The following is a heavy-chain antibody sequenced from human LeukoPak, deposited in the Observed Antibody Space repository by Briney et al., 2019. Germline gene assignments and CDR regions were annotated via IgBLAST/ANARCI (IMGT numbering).Heavy chain of an antibody. Sequence: GASVKVSCKASGYTFTNYGINWVRQAPGQGLEWMGWISTYNSDISYAQKLQGRVTMTTDTSTSTAYMELRSLRSEDTAVYYCARGVPYYYYYMDVWGKGTTVTISS. CDR1: GYTFTNYG. J-gene: IGHJ6*03. CDR2: ISTYNSDI. CDR3: ARGVPYYYYYMDV. V-gene: IGHV1-18*01.